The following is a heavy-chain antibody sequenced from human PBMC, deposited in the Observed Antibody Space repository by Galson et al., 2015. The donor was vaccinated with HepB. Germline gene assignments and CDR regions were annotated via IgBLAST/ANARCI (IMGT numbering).Heavy chain of an antibody. CDR3: ARDLTYYDFWSGYRYYYYYYGMDV. J-gene: IGHJ6*02. Sequence: SLRLSCAASGFTFSDYYMSWIRQAPGKGLEWVSYISSSSSYTNYADSVKGRFTISRDNAKNSLYLQMNSLRAEDTAVYYCARDLTYYDFWSGYRYYYYYYGMDVWGQGTTVTVSS. V-gene: IGHV3-11*06. D-gene: IGHD3-3*01. CDR2: ISSSSSYT. CDR1: GFTFSDYY.